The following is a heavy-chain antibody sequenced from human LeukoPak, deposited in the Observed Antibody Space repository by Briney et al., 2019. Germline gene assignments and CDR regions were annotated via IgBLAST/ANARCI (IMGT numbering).Heavy chain of an antibody. J-gene: IGHJ5*02. CDR2: INHSGST. D-gene: IGHD3-16*01. CDR3: ARGSGGDWFDP. CDR1: GGSFSGYY. Sequence: PSETLSLTCAVYGGSFSGYYWSWIRQHPGKGLEWIGEINHSGSTNYNPSLKSRVTISVDTSKNQFSLKLSSVTAADTAVYYCARGSGGDWFDPWGQGTLVTVSS. V-gene: IGHV4-34*01.